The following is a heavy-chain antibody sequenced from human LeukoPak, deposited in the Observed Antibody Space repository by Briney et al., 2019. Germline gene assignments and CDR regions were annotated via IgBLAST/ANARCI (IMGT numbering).Heavy chain of an antibody. V-gene: IGHV4-38-2*01. D-gene: IGHD3-22*01. CDR2: IYHSGST. CDR3: ARTAEYYYDSSGYFDY. J-gene: IGHJ4*02. CDR1: GYSISSGYY. Sequence: SETLSLTCAVSGYSISSGYYWGWIRQPPGKGLEGIGSIYHSGSTYYNPSLKSRVTISVDTSKNQFSLKLSSVTAADTAVYYCARTAEYYYDSSGYFDYWGQGTLVTVSS.